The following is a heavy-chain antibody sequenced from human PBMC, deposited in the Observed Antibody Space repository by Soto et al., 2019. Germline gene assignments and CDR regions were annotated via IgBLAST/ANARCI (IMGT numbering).Heavy chain of an antibody. J-gene: IGHJ4*02. Sequence: QVQLQEPGPGLVEASETLSLTCTVSGCSTTSDYWCWIRQPPGKGLEWLGYIFHSLGAKYNPSLGSRGTISLDTYKNQLTLSMRSVTAADTAIYFCVRDLNGSGDYWGQGTLVTVSS. CDR2: IFHSLGA. V-gene: IGHV4-59*01. CDR3: VRDLNGSGDY. D-gene: IGHD3-10*01. CDR1: GCSTTSDY.